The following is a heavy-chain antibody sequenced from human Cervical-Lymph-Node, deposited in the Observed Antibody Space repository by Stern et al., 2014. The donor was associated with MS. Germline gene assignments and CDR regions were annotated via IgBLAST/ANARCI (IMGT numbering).Heavy chain of an antibody. CDR3: ATIAAAGDFDH. Sequence: VQLVESGGGVVQPGRSLRLSCAASGFSFRDYGMNWVRQAPGKGLEWVALISYGGSDTYYADSVRGRLTISRDNSKNTLYLQINSLRAEDTAVYYCATIAAAGDFDHWGQGTLVTVSS. D-gene: IGHD6-25*01. CDR1: GFSFRDYG. J-gene: IGHJ4*02. V-gene: IGHV3-30*03. CDR2: ISYGGSDT.